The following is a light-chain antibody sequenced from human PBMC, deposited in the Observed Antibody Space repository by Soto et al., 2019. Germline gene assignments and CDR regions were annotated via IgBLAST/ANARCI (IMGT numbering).Light chain of an antibody. CDR3: QQYGRSPRT. Sequence: EIVLTQSPGTLSLSPGEGATLSCRASQSFGGTFLAWYQQKGGQAPRLLIHGASNRATGIPDRFSGSGSGTDFTLTISRLEPEDFAVYYCQQYGRSPRTFGHGTKVAVK. CDR1: QSFGGTF. J-gene: IGKJ1*01. CDR2: GAS. V-gene: IGKV3-20*01.